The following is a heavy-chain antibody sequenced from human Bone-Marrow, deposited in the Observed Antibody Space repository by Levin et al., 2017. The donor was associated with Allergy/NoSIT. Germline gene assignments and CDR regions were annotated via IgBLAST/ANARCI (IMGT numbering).Heavy chain of an antibody. J-gene: IGHJ6*02. Sequence: GGSLRLSCAASGFTFSSYGFHWVRQAPGKGLEWVAAISFAGDNEYYADSVKGRFTISRDNSNNTLYLQMSSLRPEDTALYYCARPASAASSASGGTSVFYYYGMDVWGQGTTVTVSS. D-gene: IGHD6-13*01. V-gene: IGHV3-30*15. CDR2: ISFAGDNE. CDR1: GFTFSSYG. CDR3: ARPASAASSASGGTSVFYYYGMDV.